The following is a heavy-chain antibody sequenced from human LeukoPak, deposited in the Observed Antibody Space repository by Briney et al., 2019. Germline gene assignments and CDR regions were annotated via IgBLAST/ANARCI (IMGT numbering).Heavy chain of an antibody. D-gene: IGHD3-10*01. V-gene: IGHV3-21*01. CDR2: ISSSSSYI. Sequence: GGSLRLSCAASGFTFSSYSMNWVRQAPGKGLEWVSSISSSSSYIYYADSVKGRFTISRDNAKNSLYLQMNSLRAEDTAVYYCAREYYGSGSAPSHNWFDPWGQGTLVTVSS. CDR1: GFTFSSYS. J-gene: IGHJ5*02. CDR3: AREYYGSGSAPSHNWFDP.